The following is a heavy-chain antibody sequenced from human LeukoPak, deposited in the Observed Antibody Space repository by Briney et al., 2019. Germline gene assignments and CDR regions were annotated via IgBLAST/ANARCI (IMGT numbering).Heavy chain of an antibody. V-gene: IGHV3-20*04. CDR3: ARDRNYESSGYYDY. CDR1: GFTFDDYG. D-gene: IGHD3-22*01. J-gene: IGHJ4*02. CDR2: INWNGGST. Sequence: GGSLRLSCAASGFTFDDYGMSWVRQAPGKGLEWVSGINWNGGSTGYAHSFKGRFTISRDNAKNSPYLQMTSLRAEDTALYYCARDRNYESSGYYDYWGQGTLVTVSS.